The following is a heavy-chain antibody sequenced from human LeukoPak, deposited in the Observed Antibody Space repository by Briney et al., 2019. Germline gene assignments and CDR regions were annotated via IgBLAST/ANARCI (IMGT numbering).Heavy chain of an antibody. CDR1: GFTFSSYA. D-gene: IGHD3-10*01. CDR2: ISGSGGST. V-gene: IGHV3-23*01. Sequence: AGGSLRLSCAASGFTFSSYAMSWVRQAPGKGLEWVSAISGSGGSTYYADSVKGRFTISRDNSKNTLYLQMNSLRAEDTAVYYCARDYRVVRGAPPDYWGQGTLVTVSS. J-gene: IGHJ4*02. CDR3: ARDYRVVRGAPPDY.